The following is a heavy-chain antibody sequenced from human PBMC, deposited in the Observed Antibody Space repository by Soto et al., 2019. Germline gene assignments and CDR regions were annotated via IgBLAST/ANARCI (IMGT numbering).Heavy chain of an antibody. D-gene: IGHD3-3*01. J-gene: IGHJ6*04. CDR2: SDHSDSYT. V-gene: IGHV5-10-1*01. CDR3: ARYRVVTTKHYYDYGMDV. Sequence: GESLKISCKGSGYSFTSYWISWVRQMPGKGLEWMGRSDHSDSYTNYSPSFQGHVTISADKSISTAYLQRSSLKASDTAMYYCARYRVVTTKHYYDYGMDVWGKGTTVIVSS. CDR1: GYSFTSYW.